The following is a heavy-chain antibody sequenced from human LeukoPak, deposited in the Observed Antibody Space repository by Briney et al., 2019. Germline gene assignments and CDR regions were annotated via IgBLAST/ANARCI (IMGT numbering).Heavy chain of an antibody. CDR1: GFTVSSNY. D-gene: IGHD4-17*01. Sequence: GGSLRLSCAASGFTVSSNYMSWVRQAPGKGLDWVSVTYSDGSTYYADSVKGRFTISRDNSKNTVYLQMNSLRAEDTAVYYCAKDRDPVVNTDYYYGMNVWGQGTTVTVSS. J-gene: IGHJ6*02. V-gene: IGHV3-53*01. CDR2: TYSDGST. CDR3: AKDRDPVVNTDYYYGMNV.